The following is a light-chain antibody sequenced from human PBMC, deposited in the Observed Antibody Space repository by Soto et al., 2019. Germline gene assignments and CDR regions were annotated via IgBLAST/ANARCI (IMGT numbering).Light chain of an antibody. V-gene: IGLV2-14*01. CDR2: EVS. CDR1: SSDVGGYGY. CDR3: SSYTTSTTWV. J-gene: IGLJ3*02. Sequence: QAVVTQPASVSGSPGQSITIYCSGTSSDVGGYGYVSWYQQHPGKAPKLMIYEVSNRPSGVSDRFSGSKSANTASLTISGLQAEDEADYYCSSYTTSTTWVFGGGTKVTVL.